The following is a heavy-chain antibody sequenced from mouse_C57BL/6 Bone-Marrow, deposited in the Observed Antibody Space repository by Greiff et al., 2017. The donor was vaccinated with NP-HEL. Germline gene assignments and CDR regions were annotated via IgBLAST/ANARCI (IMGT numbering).Heavy chain of an antibody. V-gene: IGHV1-59*01. CDR2: IDPSDSYT. D-gene: IGHD2-4*01. CDR3: ARRPYDYDRGYYAMDY. CDR1: GYTFTSYW. Sequence: QVQLQQPGAELVRPGTSVKLSCKASGYTFTSYWMHWVKQRPGQGLEWIGVIDPSDSYTNYNQKFKGKATLTVDTSSSTAYMQLSSLTSEDSAVYYCARRPYDYDRGYYAMDYWGQGTSVTVSS. J-gene: IGHJ4*01.